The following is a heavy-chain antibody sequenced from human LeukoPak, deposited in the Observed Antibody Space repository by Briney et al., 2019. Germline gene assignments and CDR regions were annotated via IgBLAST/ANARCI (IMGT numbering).Heavy chain of an antibody. CDR2: IRYDGSNK. D-gene: IGHD3-22*01. J-gene: IGHJ4*02. V-gene: IGHV3-30*02. CDR1: GFTFSSYG. CDR3: AKVIAYSFYYDSSGLRDY. Sequence: PGGSLRLSCAASGFTFSSYGMHWVRQAPGKGLEWVAFIRYDGSNKYYADSVKGRFTISRDNSKNTLYLQMNSLRAEDTAVYYCAKVIAYSFYYDSSGLRDYWGQGTLVTVSS.